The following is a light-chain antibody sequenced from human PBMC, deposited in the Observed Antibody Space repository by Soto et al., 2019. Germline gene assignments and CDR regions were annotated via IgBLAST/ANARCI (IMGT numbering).Light chain of an antibody. Sequence: IVMTESPATLSASPGERTTLSCRASQTISANLAWYQQRPGQAPRILLYGASARATGIPARFSGSGSGTECTLTICSLHSEDFTVYYCPPYNKRPQLTSGGGTKVDMK. CDR1: QTISAN. V-gene: IGKV3-15*01. J-gene: IGKJ4*02. CDR2: GAS. CDR3: PPYNKRPQLT.